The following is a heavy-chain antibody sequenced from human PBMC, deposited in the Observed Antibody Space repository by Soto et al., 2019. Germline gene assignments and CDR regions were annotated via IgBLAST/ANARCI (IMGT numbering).Heavy chain of an antibody. CDR3: AKDIEFTAMVNYFDY. D-gene: IGHD5-18*01. CDR1: GFTFDDYA. V-gene: IGHV3-9*01. Sequence: SLRLSSVASGFTFDDYAMPLVRQAPGKRLEWVSGIRWNSGSIGYADYVKGRFTLSRDNAKNSLYLQMNSLRAEDTALYYCAKDIEFTAMVNYFDYWGQGTLATVSS. CDR2: IRWNSGSI. J-gene: IGHJ4*02.